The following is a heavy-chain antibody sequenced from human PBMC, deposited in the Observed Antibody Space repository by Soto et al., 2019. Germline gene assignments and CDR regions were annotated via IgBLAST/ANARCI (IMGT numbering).Heavy chain of an antibody. D-gene: IGHD3-3*01. CDR3: ARAARDFWSGYFPKSFHYGMAV. J-gene: IGHJ6*02. CDR1: GGSFSGYY. V-gene: IGHV4-34*01. Sequence: SETLSLSCAVYGGSFSGYYWSWIRQPPGKGLEWIGEINHSGSTNYNPSLKSRVTISVDTSKNQFSLKLSSVTAADTAVYYCARAARDFWSGYFPKSFHYGMAVWGQGTTVTVSS. CDR2: INHSGST.